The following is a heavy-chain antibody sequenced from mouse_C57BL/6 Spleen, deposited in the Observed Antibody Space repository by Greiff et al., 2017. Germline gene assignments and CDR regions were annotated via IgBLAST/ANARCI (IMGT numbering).Heavy chain of an antibody. CDR3: ARDAVREYYFDY. CDR2: ISDGGSYT. J-gene: IGHJ2*01. V-gene: IGHV5-4*01. CDR1: GFTFSSYA. Sequence: EVQLVESGGGLVKPGGSLKLSCAASGFTFSSYAMSWVRQTPEKRLEWVATISDGGSYTYYPDNVKGRFTISRDNAKNNLYLQMSHLKSEDTAMYYCARDAVREYYFDYWGQGTTLTVSS. D-gene: IGHD1-1*01.